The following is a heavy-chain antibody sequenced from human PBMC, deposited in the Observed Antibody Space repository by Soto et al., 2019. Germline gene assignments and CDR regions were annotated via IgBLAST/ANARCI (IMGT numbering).Heavy chain of an antibody. D-gene: IGHD3-3*01. CDR1: CGSITSGGYY. J-gene: IGHJ4*02. Sequence: QVQLQESGPGLVKPSQTLSLTCTVSCGSITSGGYYWSWIRHHPGKGLEWIRSIYYSGSTYYNPSLKSGVTLPLDTSTNQFSLKLTSVTAAYTAVYYCAGGSAYPYYFDYWGQGTLVTVSS. CDR2: IYYSGST. V-gene: IGHV4-31*03. CDR3: AGGSAYPYYFDY.